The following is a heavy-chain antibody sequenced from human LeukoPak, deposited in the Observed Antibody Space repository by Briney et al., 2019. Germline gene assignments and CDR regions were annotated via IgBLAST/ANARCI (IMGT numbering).Heavy chain of an antibody. CDR2: VIPFLGIA. J-gene: IGHJ4*02. CDR1: GGTFLSYA. Sequence: SVTVSCLASGGTFLSYAISWVRPALGRGLEWVGRVIPFLGIATYAQKFPGRVTITADKSTRTAYMVLSRLRSEDTAVYYCARYNYDSSCYYGFGCWGQGTLVTVSS. V-gene: IGHV1-69*04. D-gene: IGHD3-22*01. CDR3: ARYNYDSSCYYGFGC.